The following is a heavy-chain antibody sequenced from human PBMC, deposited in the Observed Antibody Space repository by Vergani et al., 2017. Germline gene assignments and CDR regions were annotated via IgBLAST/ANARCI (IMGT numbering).Heavy chain of an antibody. V-gene: IGHV3-30*02. Sequence: QVQVVESGGGVVQPGGSLRLSCAASGFTLSNYGMHWVRQAPGKGLEWVAFLRYDGITTQYVDSGKGRFIISRDNSKNTLYLKMSSLRREDTAMYYCAKNLWSELXYHGSSTPGEFDFWGQGTLVTVSS. CDR3: AKNLWSELXYHGSSTPGEFDF. D-gene: IGHD3-10*01. CDR1: GFTLSNYG. J-gene: IGHJ4*02. CDR2: LRYDGITT.